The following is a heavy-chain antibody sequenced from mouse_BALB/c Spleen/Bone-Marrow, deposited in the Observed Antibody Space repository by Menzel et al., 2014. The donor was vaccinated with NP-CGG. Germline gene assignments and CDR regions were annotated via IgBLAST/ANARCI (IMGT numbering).Heavy chain of an antibody. CDR3: ARILCWYFDV. CDR2: IYPGSGNT. J-gene: IGHJ1*01. V-gene: IGHV1-84*02. Sequence: VQGEESGPELVKPGASVKISCKASGYTFTDYYINWVKQKPGQGLEWIGCIYPGSGNTKYNEKFKGKATLTVDTSSSTAYMQLSSLTTEDTAVYFCARILCWYFDVWGAGTTVTVSS. CDR1: GYTFTDYY. D-gene: IGHD1-1*01.